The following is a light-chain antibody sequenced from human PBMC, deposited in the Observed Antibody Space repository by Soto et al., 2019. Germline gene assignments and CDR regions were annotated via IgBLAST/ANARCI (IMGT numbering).Light chain of an antibody. CDR1: SSDVGSYNL. CDR2: EGS. V-gene: IGLV2-23*01. CDR3: CSYAGSRTYV. Sequence: QSALTQPASVSGSPGQSITISCTGTSSDVGSYNLVSWYQQHPGKAPKLMIYEGSKRPSGVSNRFSGSKSGNTASLTISGLQAEDEADSYCCSYAGSRTYVFGPGTTLTVL. J-gene: IGLJ1*01.